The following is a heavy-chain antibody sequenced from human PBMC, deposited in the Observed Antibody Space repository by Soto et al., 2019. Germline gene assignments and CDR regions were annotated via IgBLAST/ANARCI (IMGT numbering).Heavy chain of an antibody. Sequence: SVKVSCKASGFTFTSSAVQWVRQARGQRLEWIGWIVVGSGNTNYAQKFQERVTITRAMTTSTAYMQLSSLRSEDTAVYYCAAGGITGTIYYYYGMDVWGQGTTVTVSS. D-gene: IGHD1-20*01. CDR2: IVVGSGNT. CDR1: GFTFTSSA. CDR3: AAGGITGTIYYYYGMDV. V-gene: IGHV1-58*01. J-gene: IGHJ6*02.